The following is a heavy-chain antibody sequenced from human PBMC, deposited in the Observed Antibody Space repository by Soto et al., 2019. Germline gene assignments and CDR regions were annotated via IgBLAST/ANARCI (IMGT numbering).Heavy chain of an antibody. CDR2: VNHSGST. Sequence: QVQLQQWGAGLLKPSETLSLTCAVYGGSFSGYYWCWIRQPPGKGMEWIGEVNHSGSTNYNPSLKSRVTISVDTSKNQFSLKLSSVTAADTAVYYCARGPRYCSGGSCYSRFNYWGQGTLVTVSS. CDR3: ARGPRYCSGGSCYSRFNY. CDR1: GGSFSGYY. V-gene: IGHV4-34*01. J-gene: IGHJ4*02. D-gene: IGHD2-15*01.